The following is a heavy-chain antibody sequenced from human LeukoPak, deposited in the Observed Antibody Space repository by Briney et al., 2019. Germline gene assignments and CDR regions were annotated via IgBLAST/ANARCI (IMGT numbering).Heavy chain of an antibody. CDR3: ARARVTMIVVGSFDY. D-gene: IGHD3-22*01. CDR1: GYTFTSYY. V-gene: IGHV1-46*01. CDR2: INPSGGST. Sequence: ASVKVSCKASGYTFTSYYMHWVRQAPGQGLEWMGIINPSGGSTSYAQKLQGRVTMTTDTSTSTAYMELRSLRSDDTAVYYCARARVTMIVVGSFDYWGQGTLVTVSS. J-gene: IGHJ4*02.